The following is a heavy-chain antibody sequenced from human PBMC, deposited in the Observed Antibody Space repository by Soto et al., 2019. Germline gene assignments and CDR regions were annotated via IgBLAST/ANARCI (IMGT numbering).Heavy chain of an antibody. CDR2: ISYDGSNK. CDR3: AKDINYYGSGNDAFDI. CDR1: GFTFSSYG. Sequence: QVQLVESGGGVVQPGRSLRLSCAASGFTFSSYGMHWVRQAPGKGLEWVAVISYDGSNKYYADSVKGRFTISRDNSKNTLYLQMNSLRAEDTAVYYCAKDINYYGSGNDAFDIWGQGTMVTVSS. J-gene: IGHJ3*02. V-gene: IGHV3-30*18. D-gene: IGHD3-10*01.